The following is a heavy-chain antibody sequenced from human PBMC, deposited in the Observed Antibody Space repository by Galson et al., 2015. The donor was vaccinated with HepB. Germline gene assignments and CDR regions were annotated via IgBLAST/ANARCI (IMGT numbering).Heavy chain of an antibody. D-gene: IGHD1-26*01. CDR3: ARDMRVLLLGTGFDY. J-gene: IGHJ4*02. CDR2: IWYDGSNK. V-gene: IGHV3-33*08. CDR1: GFTFSSYG. Sequence: SLRLSCAASGFTFSSYGMHWVRQAPGKGLEWVAVIWYDGSNKYYADSVKGRFTISRDNSKNTLYLQMNSLRAEDTAVYYCARDMRVLLLGTGFDYWGQGTLVTVSS.